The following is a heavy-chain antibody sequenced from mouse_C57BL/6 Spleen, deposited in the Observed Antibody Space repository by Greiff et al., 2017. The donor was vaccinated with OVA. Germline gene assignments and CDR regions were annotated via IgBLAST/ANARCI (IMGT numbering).Heavy chain of an antibody. Sequence: EVKLVESGGDLVKPGGSLKLSCAASGFTFSSYGMSWVRQTPDKRLEWVATISSGGSYTYYPDSVKGRFTISRDNAKNTLYLQMSSLEAEDTDMYYCARQKSTTNWYFDVWGTGTTVTVSS. CDR2: ISSGGSYT. CDR1: GFTFSSYG. V-gene: IGHV5-6*01. J-gene: IGHJ1*03. D-gene: IGHD2-14*01. CDR3: ARQKSTTNWYFDV.